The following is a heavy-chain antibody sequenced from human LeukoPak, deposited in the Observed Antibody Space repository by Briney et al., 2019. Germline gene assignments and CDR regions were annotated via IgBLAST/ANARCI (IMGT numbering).Heavy chain of an antibody. CDR2: IYPDDSTT. CDR3: ARLRFQSGNTYYFDY. Sequence: GWSLTLSCKCSGYNFATYLIGWVRQMPGKGLDWMGVIYPDDSTTAYSPSFQGQVTISVDKSITTAYLQWSSLKASDTAMYYCARLRFQSGNTYYFDYWGQGSLVTVSS. CDR1: GYNFATYL. D-gene: IGHD1-26*01. V-gene: IGHV5-51*01. J-gene: IGHJ4*02.